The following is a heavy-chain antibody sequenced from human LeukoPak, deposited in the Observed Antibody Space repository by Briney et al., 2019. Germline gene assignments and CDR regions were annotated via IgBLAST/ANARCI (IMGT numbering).Heavy chain of an antibody. CDR2: ISYDGSNK. CDR3: ARDPYYYDNSADY. Sequence: GRSLRLPCAASGFTFSSYAMHWVRQAPGKGLEWVAVISYDGSNKYYADSVKGRFTISRDNSKNTLYLQMNSLRAEDTAVYYCARDPYYYDNSADYWGQGTLVTVSS. J-gene: IGHJ4*02. V-gene: IGHV3-30-3*01. CDR1: GFTFSSYA. D-gene: IGHD3-22*01.